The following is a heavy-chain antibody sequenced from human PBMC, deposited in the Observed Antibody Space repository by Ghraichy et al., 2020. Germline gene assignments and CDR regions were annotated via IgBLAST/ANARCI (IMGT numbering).Heavy chain of an antibody. CDR2: INSDGAGS. CDR1: GFSFNIYG. D-gene: IGHD4-23*01. J-gene: IGHJ6*02. CDR3: ARGNSEVFYYYAMDA. Sequence: GGSLRLSCAASGFSFNIYGMHWVRQAPGKGLEHISAINSDGAGSHYANSVKGRFTISRDNSRNTLHLQMGSPRVEDTAVYYCARGNSEVFYYYAMDAWGQGTTVTVSS. V-gene: IGHV3-64*01.